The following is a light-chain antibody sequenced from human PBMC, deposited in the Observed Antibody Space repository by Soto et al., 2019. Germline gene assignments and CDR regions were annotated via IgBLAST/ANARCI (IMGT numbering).Light chain of an antibody. V-gene: IGKV3-11*01. J-gene: IGKJ5*01. Sequence: MLKQSPATLSLYEGERATLSCRASQSVSSYLAWYQQKPGQAPRLLIYDASNRATGIPARFSGSGSGTDFTLTISSLEPEDFAVYYCQQRSNWPITFGQGTLLEIK. CDR3: QQRSNWPIT. CDR1: QSVSSY. CDR2: DAS.